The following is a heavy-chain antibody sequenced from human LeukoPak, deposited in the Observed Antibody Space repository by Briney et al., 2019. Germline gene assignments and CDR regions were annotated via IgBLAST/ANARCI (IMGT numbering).Heavy chain of an antibody. J-gene: IGHJ4*02. D-gene: IGHD3-10*01. Sequence: PGRSLRLSCAASGFTSDDYAMHWVRQAPGKGLEWVSGISWNSGSIGYADSVKGRFTISRDNAKNSLYLQMNSLRAEDTALYYCAKDSKSYGSSAFDYWGQGTLVAVSS. CDR3: AKDSKSYGSSAFDY. V-gene: IGHV3-9*02. CDR2: ISWNSGSI. CDR1: GFTSDDYA.